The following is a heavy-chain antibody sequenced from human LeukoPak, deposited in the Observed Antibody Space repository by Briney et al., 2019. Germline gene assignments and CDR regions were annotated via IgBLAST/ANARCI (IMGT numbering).Heavy chain of an antibody. CDR2: ISSTYTYM. Sequence: GGSLRLSCAASGFTFSDYIMNWVRQAPGKGLEWVSSISSTYTYMYYADSVKGRFTISRDNAKNSLYLQMNSLRAEDTAVYYCARGFELITFGEAIGKLNWFDSWGQGTLVTVSS. CDR3: ARGFELITFGEAIGKLNWFDS. V-gene: IGHV3-21*04. J-gene: IGHJ5*01. CDR1: GFTFSDYI. D-gene: IGHD3-16*02.